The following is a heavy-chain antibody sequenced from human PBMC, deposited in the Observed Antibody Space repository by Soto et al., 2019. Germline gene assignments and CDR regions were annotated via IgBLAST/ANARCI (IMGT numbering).Heavy chain of an antibody. CDR1: GVSISNSSYY. V-gene: IGHV4-39*01. CDR2: IYYIGIT. J-gene: IGHJ4*02. CDR3: ARHGSN. Sequence: ETLSLTCTVSGVSISNSSYYWGWIRRPPGKGLEWIGTIYYIGITYYNPSLKSRVTISVDXXXNXXSXXLTSVXAADTAVYYCARHGSNWGQGTLVTVSS.